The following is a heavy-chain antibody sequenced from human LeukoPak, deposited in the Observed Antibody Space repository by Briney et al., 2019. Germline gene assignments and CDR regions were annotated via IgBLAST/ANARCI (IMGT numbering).Heavy chain of an antibody. CDR1: GFTFSSYW. CDR2: IKQDGSEK. D-gene: IGHD3-22*01. V-gene: IGHV3-7*02. Sequence: GGSLRLSCAGSGFTFSSYWMSWVRQAPGKGLEWVANIKQDGSEKYYVDSVKGRFTISRDNAKNSLYLQMNSLRAEDTAVYYCASPLPYYYDSSGYFYWGQGTLVTVSS. J-gene: IGHJ4*02. CDR3: ASPLPYYYDSSGYFY.